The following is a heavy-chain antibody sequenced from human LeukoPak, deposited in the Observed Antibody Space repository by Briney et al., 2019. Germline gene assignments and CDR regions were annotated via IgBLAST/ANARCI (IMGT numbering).Heavy chain of an antibody. CDR2: IWYDGSNK. D-gene: IGHD1-7*01. CDR3: ARELPPVVNYRFDH. CDR1: GFTFSNYR. V-gene: IGHV3-33*01. J-gene: IGHJ5*02. Sequence: GGSLRLSCAASGFTFSNYRMHGVRQAPGKGLEWVAVIWYDGSNKYCADSVKGRFTISRDNSKNTLYLQINSLRAEDTAMYYCARELPPVVNYRFDHWGQGTLVTVSS.